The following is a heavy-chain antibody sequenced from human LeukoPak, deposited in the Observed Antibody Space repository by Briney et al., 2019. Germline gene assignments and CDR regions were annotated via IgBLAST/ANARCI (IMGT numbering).Heavy chain of an antibody. V-gene: IGHV3-11*04. CDR2: ISGSGATI. D-gene: IGHD5-18*01. CDR3: ARDTLGFTARTEFDI. Sequence: GGSLRLSCAVSGFTFSDYYMSWIRQAPGKGLEWVSYISGSGATIYYADSVKGRFTISRDNAKNSLYLQMNSLRAEDTAVYYCARDTLGFTARTEFDIWGQGTMVTVSS. J-gene: IGHJ3*02. CDR1: GFTFSDYY.